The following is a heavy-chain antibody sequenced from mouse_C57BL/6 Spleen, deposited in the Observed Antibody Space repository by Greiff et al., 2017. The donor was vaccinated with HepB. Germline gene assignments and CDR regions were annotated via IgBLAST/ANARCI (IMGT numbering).Heavy chain of an antibody. V-gene: IGHV1-18*01. CDR2: INPNNGGT. J-gene: IGHJ2*01. D-gene: IGHD1-1*01. CDR1: GYTFTDYN. Sequence: EVQLQESGPELVKPGASVKIPCKASGYTFTDYNMDWVKQSHGKSLEWIGDINPNNGGTIYNQKFKGKATLTVDKSSSTAYMELRSLTSEDTAVYYCARSVITTVVATDYFDYWGQGTTLTVSS. CDR3: ARSVITTVVATDYFDY.